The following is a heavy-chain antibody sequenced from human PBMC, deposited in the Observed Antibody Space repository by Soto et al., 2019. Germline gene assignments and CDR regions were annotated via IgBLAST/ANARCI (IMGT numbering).Heavy chain of an antibody. CDR1: GFTFSRYG. CDR3: AKRDGYNYFSLDN. CDR2: ISYDGSNK. V-gene: IGHV3-30*18. J-gene: IGHJ4*02. D-gene: IGHD5-12*01. Sequence: QVQLVESGGGVVQPGKSLRLSCAASGFTFSRYGMHWVRQAPGKGPDWVALISYDGSNKYYEDSVKGRFTISRDNSKNTLYLQMNSLRGEDTAVYYCAKRDGYNYFSLDNWGQGTQVTVSS.